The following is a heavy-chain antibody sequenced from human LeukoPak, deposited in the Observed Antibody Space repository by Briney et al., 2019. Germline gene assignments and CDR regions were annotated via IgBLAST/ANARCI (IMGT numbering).Heavy chain of an antibody. Sequence: SETLSLTCTVSGGSISSSSYYWGWIRQPPGKGLEWIGSIYYSGSTYYNPSLKSRVTISVDTSKNQFSLKLSSVTAADTAVYYCARGYSRPFDYWGQGTLVTVSS. CDR1: GGSISSSSYY. J-gene: IGHJ4*02. D-gene: IGHD6-13*01. CDR2: IYYSGST. CDR3: ARGYSRPFDY. V-gene: IGHV4-39*07.